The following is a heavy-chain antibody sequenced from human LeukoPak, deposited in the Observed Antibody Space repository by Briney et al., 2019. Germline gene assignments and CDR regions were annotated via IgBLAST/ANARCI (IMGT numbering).Heavy chain of an antibody. CDR1: GYTFSNYG. Sequence: GASVKVSCKTSGYTFSNYGVSWVRQAPGQRLEWMGWINAGNGNTKYSQKFQGRVTITRDTSASTAYMELSSLRSEDTAVYYCARDYCSSTSCYLDYWGQGTLVTVSS. CDR2: INAGNGNT. D-gene: IGHD2-2*01. V-gene: IGHV1-3*01. J-gene: IGHJ4*02. CDR3: ARDYCSSTSCYLDY.